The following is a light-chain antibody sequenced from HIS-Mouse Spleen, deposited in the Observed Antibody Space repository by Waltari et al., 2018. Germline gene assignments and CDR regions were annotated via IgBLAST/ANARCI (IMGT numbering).Light chain of an antibody. Sequence: SYELTQPPSVSVSPGQTARITCSGAALPTKFAYLYQQKSGQAPVLVIYEDSKRPSGIPERFSGSSSGTMATLTISGAQVEDEADYYCYSTDSSGNHGVFGTGTKVTVL. V-gene: IGLV3-10*01. J-gene: IGLJ1*01. CDR1: ALPTKF. CDR2: EDS. CDR3: YSTDSSGNHGV.